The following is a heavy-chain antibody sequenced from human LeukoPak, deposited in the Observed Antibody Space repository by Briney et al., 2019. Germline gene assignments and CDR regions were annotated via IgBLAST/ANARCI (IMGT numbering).Heavy chain of an antibody. CDR3: ATAKRSFGELLYFGY. D-gene: IGHD3-10*01. CDR2: SDPEDGET. Sequence: ASVNVSCKCSVYTLTELSRHWLRQAAGKGRDGMGGSDPEDGETIYAEKFQGRVTMTDDTSTATAYTELSSLRSEDTAVYYCATAKRSFGELLYFGYWGQGALVTVSS. CDR1: VYTLTELS. V-gene: IGHV1-24*01. J-gene: IGHJ4*02.